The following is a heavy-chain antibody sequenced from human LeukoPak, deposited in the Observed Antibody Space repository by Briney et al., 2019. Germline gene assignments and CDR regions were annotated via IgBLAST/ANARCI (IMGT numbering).Heavy chain of an antibody. CDR3: ARDPSYYYDSSGYPIDY. CDR2: ISAYNGNT. V-gene: IGHV1-18*01. D-gene: IGHD3-22*01. J-gene: IGHJ4*02. Sequence: ASVKVSCKASGYTFTSYGISSVRQAPGQGLEWMGWISAYNGNTNYAQKLQGRVTMTTDTSTSTAYMELRSLRSDDTAVYYCARDPSYYYDSSGYPIDYWGQGTLVTVSS. CDR1: GYTFTSYG.